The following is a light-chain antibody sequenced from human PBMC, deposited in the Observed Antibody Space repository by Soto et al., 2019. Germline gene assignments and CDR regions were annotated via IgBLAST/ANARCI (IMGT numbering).Light chain of an antibody. CDR2: DAS. V-gene: IGKV1-33*01. CDR1: QDIKNY. CDR3: HQYDHLPPLS. Sequence: DIQMTQSPSSLSASVGDRVTITCQASQDIKNYLNWYQQKPGKAPNLLIFDASNLKTGVPSRFXGGGTVTHFTFTIRSLQPEDVATDYCHQYDHLPPLSFGGGTKVEIK. J-gene: IGKJ4*01.